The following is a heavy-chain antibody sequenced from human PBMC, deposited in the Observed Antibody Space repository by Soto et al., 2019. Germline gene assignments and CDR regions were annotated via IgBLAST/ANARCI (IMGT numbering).Heavy chain of an antibody. J-gene: IGHJ4*02. Sequence: GTLRLSCAASGFTFSSYSMNWVRQAPGKGLERVSYISSSSSTIYYADSAKGRFTISRDNAKNSLYLQMNCLRAEDTAVYYCAREISAVSSRWYEQTLWGQGT. CDR2: ISSSSSTI. D-gene: IGHD6-19*01. CDR3: AREISAVSSRWYEQTL. V-gene: IGHV3-48*01. CDR1: GFTFSSYS.